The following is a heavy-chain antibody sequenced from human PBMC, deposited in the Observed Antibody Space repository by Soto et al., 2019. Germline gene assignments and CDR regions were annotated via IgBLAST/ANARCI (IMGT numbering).Heavy chain of an antibody. Sequence: GGSLRLSCAASGFTFSSYAMHWVRQAPGKGLEWVAVISYDGSNKYYADSVKGRFTISRDNSKNTLYLQMNSLRAEDTAVYYCARGPRQIVGATIGWGQGTLVTVSS. CDR1: GFTFSSYA. CDR2: ISYDGSNK. V-gene: IGHV3-30-3*01. CDR3: ARGPRQIVGATIG. D-gene: IGHD1-26*01. J-gene: IGHJ4*02.